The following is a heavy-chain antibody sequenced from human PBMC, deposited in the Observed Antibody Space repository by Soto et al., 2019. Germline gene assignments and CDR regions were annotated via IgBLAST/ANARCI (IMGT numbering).Heavy chain of an antibody. CDR3: AREGYGGPRGYGMDV. CDR1: GFTFSSYG. CDR2: IWYDGSNK. J-gene: IGHJ6*02. Sequence: PGGSLRLSCAASGFTFSSYGMHWVRQAPGKGLEWVAVIWYDGSNKYYADSVKGRFTISRDNSKNTLYLQMNSLRAEDTAVYYCAREGYGGPRGYGMDVWGQGTTVTVSS. D-gene: IGHD5-12*01. V-gene: IGHV3-33*01.